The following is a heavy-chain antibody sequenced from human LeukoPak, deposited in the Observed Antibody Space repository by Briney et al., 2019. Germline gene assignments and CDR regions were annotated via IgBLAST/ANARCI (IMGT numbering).Heavy chain of an antibody. D-gene: IGHD1-7*01. CDR1: GFTFSSYG. V-gene: IGHV3-33*06. CDR3: ANDLNWNSHGMDV. Sequence: GGSLRLSCAASGFTFSSYGMHWVRQAPGKGLEWVAVIWYDGSNKYYADSVKGRFTISRDNSKSTLYLQMNSLRAEDTAVYYCANDLNWNSHGMDVWGQGTTVTVSS. CDR2: IWYDGSNK. J-gene: IGHJ6*02.